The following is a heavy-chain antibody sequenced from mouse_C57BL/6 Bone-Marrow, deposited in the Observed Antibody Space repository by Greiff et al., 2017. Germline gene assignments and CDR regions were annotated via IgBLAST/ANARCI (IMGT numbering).Heavy chain of an antibody. CDR2: INYDGSST. CDR1: GFTFSDYY. Sequence: EVMLVESEGGLVQPGSSMKLSCTASGFTFSDYYMAWVRQVPEKGLEWVANINYDGSSTYYLDSLKSRFIISRDNAKNILYLQMSSLKSEDTATYYCAREKWRLLPYAMDYWGQGTSVTVSS. CDR3: AREKWRLLPYAMDY. D-gene: IGHD2-3*01. J-gene: IGHJ4*01. V-gene: IGHV5-16*01.